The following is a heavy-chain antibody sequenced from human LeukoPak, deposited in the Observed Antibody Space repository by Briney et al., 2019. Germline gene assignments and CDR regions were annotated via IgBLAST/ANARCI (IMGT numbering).Heavy chain of an antibody. Sequence: GGSLRLSCAASGFTFSSYWMSWVRQAPGKGLEWVANIKQDGSEKYYVDSVKGRFTISRDNAKNSLYLQMNSLRAEDTAVYYCARAVPAFWSGYYRYYYGMDVWGQGTTVTVSS. V-gene: IGHV3-7*01. D-gene: IGHD3-3*01. J-gene: IGHJ6*02. CDR1: GFTFSSYW. CDR2: IKQDGSEK. CDR3: ARAVPAFWSGYYRYYYGMDV.